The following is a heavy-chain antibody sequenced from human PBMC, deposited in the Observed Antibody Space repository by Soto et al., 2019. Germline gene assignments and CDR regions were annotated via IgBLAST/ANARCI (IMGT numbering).Heavy chain of an antibody. V-gene: IGHV1-46*01. Sequence: ASVKVSCKASGYTFTSYYMHWVRQAPGQGLEWMGIINPSGGSTSYAQKFQGRVTMTRDTSTSTVYMELSSLRSEDTAVYYCARDLGYSGYDEVYYYYYGMDVWGQGTTVNVSS. J-gene: IGHJ6*02. CDR1: GYTFTSYY. CDR3: ARDLGYSGYDEVYYYYYGMDV. D-gene: IGHD5-12*01. CDR2: INPSGGST.